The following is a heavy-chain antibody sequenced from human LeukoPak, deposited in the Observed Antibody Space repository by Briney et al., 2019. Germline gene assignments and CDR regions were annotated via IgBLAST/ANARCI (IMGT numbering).Heavy chain of an antibody. CDR1: GFTFSSYA. J-gene: IGHJ4*02. V-gene: IGHV3-23*01. D-gene: IGHD6-13*01. Sequence: GGSLRLSCAASGFTFSSYAMSWARQAPGKGLEWVSAVTGSGGSTYYADSVKGRFTISRDNSKNTLYMQMNSLRAEDTAVYYCTKSFGPVIAAAGAGTDWGQGTLVTVSS. CDR3: TKSFGPVIAAAGAGTD. CDR2: VTGSGGST.